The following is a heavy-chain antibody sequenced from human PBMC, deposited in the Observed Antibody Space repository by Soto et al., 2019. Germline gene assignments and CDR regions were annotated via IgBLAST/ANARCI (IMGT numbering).Heavy chain of an antibody. V-gene: IGHV2-5*02. Sequence: SGPTLVNPTQTLTLTCSFSGFSLNTSRVGVAWIRQPPGKALEWLAIIYWDDDRRYSPSLKTRLAITKDTSKNQVVLTMTNLDPGDTATYYCAHIMITWGVSALDAFDMWGQGTMVTVSS. D-gene: IGHD3-16*01. CDR2: IYWDDDR. CDR3: AHIMITWGVSALDAFDM. J-gene: IGHJ3*02. CDR1: GFSLNTSRVG.